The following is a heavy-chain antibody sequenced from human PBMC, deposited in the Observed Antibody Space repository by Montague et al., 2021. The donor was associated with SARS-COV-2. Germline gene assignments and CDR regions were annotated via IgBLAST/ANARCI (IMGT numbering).Heavy chain of an antibody. CDR1: GGSVNSINW. Sequence: SETLSLTCTVYGGSVNSINWRSLVRQPPGKGLGWIAEVYRTGGTMFNPSFRSGVTLSIDRYKNLFSLHLNFATVEDTAVYYCARTGSYDHFDYWGPGTLVIVSS. CDR3: ARTGSYDHFDY. D-gene: IGHD5-12*01. CDR2: VYRTGGT. V-gene: IGHV4-4*02. J-gene: IGHJ4*02.